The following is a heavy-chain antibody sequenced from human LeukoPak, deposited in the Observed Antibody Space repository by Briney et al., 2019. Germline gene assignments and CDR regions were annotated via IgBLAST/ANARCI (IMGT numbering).Heavy chain of an antibody. V-gene: IGHV1-8*01. D-gene: IGHD3-22*01. Sequence: RASVKVSCKASGYTFTSHDINWVRQATGQGLEWMGWMNPNSGNTGYAQKFQGRVTITRNTSISTAYMELSSLRSEDTAVYYCARGGRGYDSSDHRGFDYWGQGTLVTVSS. CDR2: MNPNSGNT. CDR3: ARGGRGYDSSDHRGFDY. CDR1: GYTFTSHD. J-gene: IGHJ4*02.